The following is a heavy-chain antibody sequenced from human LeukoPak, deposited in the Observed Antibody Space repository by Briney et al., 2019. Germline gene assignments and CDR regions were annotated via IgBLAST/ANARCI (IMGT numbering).Heavy chain of an antibody. CDR3: ARARRVVSAFDI. CDR2: IYYSGNT. D-gene: IGHD1-14*01. Sequence: SETLTLTCTASGSSISSYYLSWIRQSPGRGLEWFAFIYYSGNTNFNPSLKSRVTISLDTSKNQFSLNLTSVTTADTGVYYCARARRVVSAFDIWGQGRILTVSS. J-gene: IGHJ3*02. V-gene: IGHV4-59*01. CDR1: GSSISSYY.